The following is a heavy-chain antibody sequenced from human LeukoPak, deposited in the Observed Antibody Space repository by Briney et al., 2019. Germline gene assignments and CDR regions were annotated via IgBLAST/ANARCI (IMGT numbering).Heavy chain of an antibody. CDR2: ISGSGANT. Sequence: GGSLRLSCAASGCTFSNCAMFWVRQAPGKGLEWVSAISGSGANTYYADSVKGRFTISRDNSKNTLYLQMNSLRAEDTAVYYCAKTMGVNYPEDWGQGTLVTVSS. J-gene: IGHJ4*02. CDR3: AKTMGVNYPED. CDR1: GCTFSNCA. D-gene: IGHD3-16*01. V-gene: IGHV3-23*01.